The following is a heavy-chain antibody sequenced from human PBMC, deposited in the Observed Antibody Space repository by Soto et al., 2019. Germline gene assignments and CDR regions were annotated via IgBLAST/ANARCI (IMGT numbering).Heavy chain of an antibody. CDR2: VSIGGST. CDR3: AKRRGAGVHFDY. J-gene: IGHJ4*02. Sequence: DVQLLESGGGLVQPEWSLRLSCAASGFTFSSYAMGWVRQGPGQGLEWVAVVSIGGSTHYADSVRGRFTISRDNSKNTLSLQMNSLNAEDTAVYFCAKRRGAGVHFDYWGQGALVTVSS. V-gene: IGHV3-23*01. D-gene: IGHD2-15*01. CDR1: GFTFSSYA.